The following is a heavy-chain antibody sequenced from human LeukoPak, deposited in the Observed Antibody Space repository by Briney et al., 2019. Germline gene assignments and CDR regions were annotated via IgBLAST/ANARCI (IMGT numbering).Heavy chain of an antibody. Sequence: GASVKVSCKASGYTFTTYSLAWVRQAPGQSLEWMGWISVNSGGTNYAQSFQDRVTLTRDTSTNTAYLELRSLRSDDTAIIYCATATQPRGYFLHWGQGTLVIVSS. V-gene: IGHV1-18*01. J-gene: IGHJ1*01. D-gene: IGHD2-2*01. CDR1: GYTFTTYS. CDR2: ISVNSGGT. CDR3: ATATQPRGYFLH.